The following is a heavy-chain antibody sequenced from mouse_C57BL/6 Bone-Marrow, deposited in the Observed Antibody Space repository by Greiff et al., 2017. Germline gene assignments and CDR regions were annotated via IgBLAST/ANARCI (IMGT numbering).Heavy chain of an antibody. J-gene: IGHJ2*01. CDR1: GYTFTSYG. V-gene: IGHV1-81*01. CDR3: ARYGGSSSYYFDY. D-gene: IGHD1-1*01. Sequence: VKLQESGAELARPGASVKLSCKASGYTFTSYGISWVKQRTGQGLEWIGEIYPRSGNTYYNEKFKGKATLTADKSSSTAYMELRSLTSEDSAVYFCARYGGSSSYYFDYWGQGTTLTVSS. CDR2: IYPRSGNT.